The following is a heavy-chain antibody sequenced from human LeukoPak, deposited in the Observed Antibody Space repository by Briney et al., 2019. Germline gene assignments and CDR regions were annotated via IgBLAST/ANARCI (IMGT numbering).Heavy chain of an antibody. J-gene: IGHJ5*02. CDR3: TSHAAFDP. Sequence: GGSLRLSCAASGFTFNNAWMNWVRQAPGKGLEWVGRIKSKNVGGTTDYAAPVKGRFTISRDDSKNTVYLQVNSLKIEDTAVYYCTSHAAFDPWGQGTLVTVSS. CDR1: GFTFNNAW. V-gene: IGHV3-15*01. CDR2: IKSKNVGGTT.